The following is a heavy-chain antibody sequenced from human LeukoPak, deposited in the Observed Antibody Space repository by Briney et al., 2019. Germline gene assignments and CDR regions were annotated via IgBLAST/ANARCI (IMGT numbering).Heavy chain of an antibody. Sequence: SETLSLTCTVSGGSISSYYWSWIRQPAGKGLEWIGRIYTSGSTNYNPSLKSRVTISVDTSKNQFSLKLSSVTAADTAVYYCARGSRKYDIFTGYYPARYFDLWGRGTLVTVSS. CDR1: GGSISSYY. V-gene: IGHV4-4*07. J-gene: IGHJ2*01. CDR2: IYTSGST. CDR3: ARGSRKYDIFTGYYPARYFDL. D-gene: IGHD3-9*01.